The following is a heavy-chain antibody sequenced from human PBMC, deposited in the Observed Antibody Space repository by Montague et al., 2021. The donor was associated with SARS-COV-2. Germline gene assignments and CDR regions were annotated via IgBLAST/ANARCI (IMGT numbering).Heavy chain of an antibody. CDR2: INHSGGT. CDR3: ARGPRSTMIVVVITDSGFDP. Sequence: SETLSLTCAVYGGSVSDYYWSWIRQPPGKGLEWIGEINHSGGTNYNPSFKSRVTKSVDTSKNQFSLKPTSVTAADAAVYYCARGPRSTMIVVVITDSGFDPWGQGTLVTVSS. CDR1: GGSVSDYY. D-gene: IGHD3-22*01. J-gene: IGHJ5*02. V-gene: IGHV4-34*01.